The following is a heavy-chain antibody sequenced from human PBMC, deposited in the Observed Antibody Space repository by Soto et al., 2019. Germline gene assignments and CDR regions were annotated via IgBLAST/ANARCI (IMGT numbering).Heavy chain of an antibody. V-gene: IGHV3-74*03. CDR1: GFDFSNSW. J-gene: IGHJ6*02. CDR3: ARDKSYALAV. D-gene: IGHD4-17*01. CDR2: INSDGSST. Sequence: EVQLVESGGGFVQPGGSLRLSCAASGFDFSNSWMHWVRQVPWKGLVWVSHINSDGSSTTYADSVKGRFTISRDNARTTVYLQLDSLRVEDTAVYYCARDKSYALAVWGQGTTVTVSS.